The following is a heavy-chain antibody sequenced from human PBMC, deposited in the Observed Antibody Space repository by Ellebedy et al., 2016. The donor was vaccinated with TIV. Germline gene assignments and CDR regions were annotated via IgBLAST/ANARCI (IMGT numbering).Heavy chain of an antibody. J-gene: IGHJ3*02. CDR2: ISSSSSYI. CDR3: ARGNIAVHAPGRENAFDI. D-gene: IGHD6-19*01. CDR1: GFTFSSYS. Sequence: GGSLRLSCAASGFTFSSYSMIWARQAPGKGLEWVSSISSSSSYIFYAVSVRSRFTISRDNAKNSLYLQMDSLPAEDTAVYYCARGNIAVHAPGRENAFDIWGQGTRVTVSS. V-gene: IGHV3-21*01.